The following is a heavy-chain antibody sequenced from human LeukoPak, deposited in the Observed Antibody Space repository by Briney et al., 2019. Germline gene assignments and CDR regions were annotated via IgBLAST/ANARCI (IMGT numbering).Heavy chain of an antibody. CDR1: GYTFTSYD. V-gene: IGHV1-46*01. J-gene: IGHJ3*02. D-gene: IGHD3-10*01. Sequence: ASVKVSCKASGYTFTSYDINWVRQATGQGLEWMGIINPSGGSTSYAQKLQGRVTMTTDTSTTTAYMELRSLRSDDTAVYYCAREGRGAFDIWGQGTMVTVSS. CDR3: AREGRGAFDI. CDR2: INPSGGST.